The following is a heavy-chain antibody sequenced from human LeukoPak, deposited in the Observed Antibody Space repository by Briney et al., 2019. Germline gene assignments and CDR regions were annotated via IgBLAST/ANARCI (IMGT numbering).Heavy chain of an antibody. D-gene: IGHD2-15*01. Sequence: GGSLRLSCATSGFTFSSYAMNWVRQAPGKGLECVSFISTSGDFTYYAASVKGRFTVSRDNSKNTLYLQMNSLRADDTAVYYCAGCSGGSCYSRGQYGVDVWGQGNKVNGSS. V-gene: IGHV3-23*01. CDR2: ISTSGDFT. CDR1: GFTFSSYA. J-gene: IGHJ6*02. CDR3: AGCSGGSCYSRGQYGVDV.